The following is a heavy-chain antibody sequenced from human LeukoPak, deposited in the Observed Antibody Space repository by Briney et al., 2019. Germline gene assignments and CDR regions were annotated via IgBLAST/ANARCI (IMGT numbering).Heavy chain of an antibody. J-gene: IGHJ4*02. CDR1: GYTLTELS. Sequence: ASVKVSCKVSGYTLTELSMHWVRQAPGKGLEGMGGFDPEDGETIYAQKFQGRVTMTEDTSTDTAYMELSSLRSEDTAVYYCRIMITFGGVIVDFDYWGQGTLVTVSS. CDR2: FDPEDGET. D-gene: IGHD3-16*02. CDR3: RIMITFGGVIVDFDY. V-gene: IGHV1-24*01.